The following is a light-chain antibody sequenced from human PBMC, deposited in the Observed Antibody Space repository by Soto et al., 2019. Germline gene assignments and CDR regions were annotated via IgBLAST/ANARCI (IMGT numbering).Light chain of an antibody. Sequence: QSALTQPASVSGSPGQSITISCTGTSSDVGGYNYVSWYQHHPGKAPKLMIYEVSNRPSGVSNRFSGSKSGNTASLTVSGLQAEDEADYYCSSYTNSSKRIFGTGTKVTVL. CDR2: EVS. CDR1: SSDVGGYNY. J-gene: IGLJ1*01. V-gene: IGLV2-14*01. CDR3: SSYTNSSKRI.